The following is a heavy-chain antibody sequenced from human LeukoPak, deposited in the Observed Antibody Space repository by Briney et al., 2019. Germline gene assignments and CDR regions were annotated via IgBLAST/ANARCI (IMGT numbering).Heavy chain of an antibody. CDR3: ARGKWDDADNRGRFFDY. CDR1: GGSMSSYY. CDR2: IYATGST. D-gene: IGHD1-26*01. J-gene: IGHJ4*02. V-gene: IGHV4-4*07. Sequence: SETLSLTCNVSGGSMSSYYWSWIRQPAGKGLEWIGRIYATGSTNYSPSLKSRVTMSVDTSKNQFSLKLSSVTAADTAVYYCARGKWDDADNRGRFFDYWGQGTLVTVSA.